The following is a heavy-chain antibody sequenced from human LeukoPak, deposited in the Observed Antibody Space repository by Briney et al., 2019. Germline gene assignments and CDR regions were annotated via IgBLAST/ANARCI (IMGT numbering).Heavy chain of an antibody. CDR2: NSNSNCNK. CDR3: AKDLVLLWSAN. CDR1: CYTFTSYV. Sequence: ASLKDSFKAACYTFTSYVMSWLRQAPGQTLEWIGWNSNSNCNKNYPARLQMTATMTTDTATRTVYMELRSLRSDDTGAYYRAKDLVLLWSANWGQGTLVTVSS. D-gene: IGHD4/OR15-4a*01. V-gene: IGHV1-18*01. J-gene: IGHJ4*02.